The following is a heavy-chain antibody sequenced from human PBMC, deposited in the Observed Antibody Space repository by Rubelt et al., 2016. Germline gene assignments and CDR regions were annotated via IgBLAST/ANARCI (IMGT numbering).Heavy chain of an antibody. CDR1: GGSFSGYY. CDR2: INHSGST. J-gene: IGHJ6*02. D-gene: IGHD2-2*02. V-gene: IGHV4-34*01. CDR3: ASSPAAIGGGYYGMDV. Sequence: QVQLQQWGAGLLKPSETLSLTCAVYGGSFSGYYWSWIRQPPGKGLEWIGEINHSGSTNYNPSLKSRFTISVATSTNQFSLKLSSVTAADTAVYYCASSPAAIGGGYYGMDVWGQGTTVTVSS.